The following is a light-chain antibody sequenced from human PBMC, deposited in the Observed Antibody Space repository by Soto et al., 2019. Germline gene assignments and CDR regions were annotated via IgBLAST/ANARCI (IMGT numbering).Light chain of an antibody. CDR1: QSVSSY. Sequence: EIVLTQSPATLSLSPGERATLSCRASQSVSSYLAWYQQKPGQAPRLLIYDASNRATGIPARFSGSGSGTDFSLTISSLEPEDLAVYYCQQRSNWPSFTFGQGTKLEI. CDR3: QQRSNWPSFT. CDR2: DAS. J-gene: IGKJ2*01. V-gene: IGKV3-11*01.